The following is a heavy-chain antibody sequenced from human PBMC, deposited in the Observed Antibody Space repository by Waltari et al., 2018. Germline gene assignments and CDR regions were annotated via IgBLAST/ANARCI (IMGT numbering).Heavy chain of an antibody. CDR2: IYSRGFP. CDR1: GVSITGSKYY. Sequence: HLQESGPGLVRPSETLSLTCNVSGVSITGSKYYWGWIRLPPGKGPEWIGSIYSRGFPYVNPSLKSRVTISKDTSKNQFYLSLTSLTAADTTTYYCARDYGGNSRVNDAFHMWGQGMMVRVSS. V-gene: IGHV4-39*07. CDR3: ARDYGGNSRVNDAFHM. D-gene: IGHD2-21*01. J-gene: IGHJ3*02.